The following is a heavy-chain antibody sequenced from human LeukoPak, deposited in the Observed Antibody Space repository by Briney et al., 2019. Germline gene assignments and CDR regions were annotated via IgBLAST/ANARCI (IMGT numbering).Heavy chain of an antibody. J-gene: IGHJ4*02. CDR3: ASYSSGLFGTYYFDY. D-gene: IGHD6-19*01. Sequence: SETLSLTCAVYGGSFSGYYWSWIRQPPGKGLEWIGEINHSGSTNYNPSLKSRVTISVDTSKNQFSLKLSSVTAADTAVYYCASYSSGLFGTYYFDYWGQGTLVTVSS. CDR2: INHSGST. CDR1: GGSFSGYY. V-gene: IGHV4-34*01.